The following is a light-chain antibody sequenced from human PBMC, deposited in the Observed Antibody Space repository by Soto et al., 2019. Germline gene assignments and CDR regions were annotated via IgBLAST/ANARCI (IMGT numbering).Light chain of an antibody. Sequence: SALTQPPSASGSPGQSVTITCSGTSSDVGEENYVSWYQQHPGKVPKLILYEVSKRPSGVPDRFSGSSSGNTASLTVSGLQAEDEADYCCSAFAGSHVVFGGGIKLSVL. CDR2: EVS. J-gene: IGLJ2*01. CDR3: SAFAGSHVV. CDR1: SSDVGEENY. V-gene: IGLV2-8*01.